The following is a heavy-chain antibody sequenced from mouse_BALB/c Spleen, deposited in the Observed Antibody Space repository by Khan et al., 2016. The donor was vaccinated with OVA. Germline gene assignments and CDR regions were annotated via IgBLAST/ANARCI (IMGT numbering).Heavy chain of an antibody. CDR2: IYPGNSDT. D-gene: IGHD2-2*01. Sequence: EVQLQQSGTVLARPGTSVKMSCKASGYTFTSYWMHWVKQRPGQGLEWIGAIYPGNSDTSYNQKFKGKAKLTAVTSTSTAYMEVSSLTNEDSAVYYCTRFGYLFAYWGQGTLVTVSA. CDR3: TRFGYLFAY. V-gene: IGHV1-5*01. CDR1: GYTFTSYW. J-gene: IGHJ3*01.